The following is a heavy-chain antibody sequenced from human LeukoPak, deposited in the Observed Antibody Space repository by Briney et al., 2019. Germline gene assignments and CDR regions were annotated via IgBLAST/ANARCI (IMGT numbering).Heavy chain of an antibody. CDR1: GFTFSSYA. Sequence: GGSLRLSCAASGFTFSSYAMHWVRQAPGKGLEWVAVISYDGSNKYYADSVKGRSTISRDNSKNTLYLQMNSLRAEDTAVYYCAREGGGSYFYFDYWGQGTLVTVSS. CDR3: AREGGGSYFYFDY. D-gene: IGHD1-26*01. V-gene: IGHV3-30*01. CDR2: ISYDGSNK. J-gene: IGHJ4*02.